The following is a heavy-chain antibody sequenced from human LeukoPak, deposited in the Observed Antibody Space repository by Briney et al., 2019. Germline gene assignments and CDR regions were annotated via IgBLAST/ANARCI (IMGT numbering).Heavy chain of an antibody. CDR3: IKEGFYTSSWYKGGFDD. CDR1: GFTFNKAW. J-gene: IGHJ4*02. V-gene: IGHV3-15*07. CDR2: IKSKSDAETT. Sequence: GGSLRLSCAASGFTFNKAWMNWVRQAPGKGLEWVGRIKSKSDAETTDYGTPVKGRFTISRDDSINTVYLQMNSLKTEDTAVYFCIKEGFYTSSWYKGGFDDWGQGTLVTVSS. D-gene: IGHD6-13*01.